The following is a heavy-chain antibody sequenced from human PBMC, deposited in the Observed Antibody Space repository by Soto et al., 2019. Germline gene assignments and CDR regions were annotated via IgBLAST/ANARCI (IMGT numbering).Heavy chain of an antibody. D-gene: IGHD1-26*01. CDR2: IYYSGST. J-gene: IGHJ5*02. CDR1: GGSISSSSYY. V-gene: IGHV4-39*02. Sequence: SETLSLTCTVSGGSISSSSYYWGWIRRPPGKGLEWIGSIYYSGSTYYNPSLKSRVTISVDTSKNQFSLKLSSVTAADTAVYYCARELGQVGGNWFDPWGQGTLVTVSS. CDR3: ARELGQVGGNWFDP.